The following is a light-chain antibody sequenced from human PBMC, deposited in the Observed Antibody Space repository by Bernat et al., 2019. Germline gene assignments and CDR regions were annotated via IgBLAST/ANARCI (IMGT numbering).Light chain of an antibody. CDR1: SSDVGGYNY. J-gene: IGLJ1*01. CDR3: SSYAGSNNYV. CDR2: EVS. V-gene: IGLV2-8*01. Sequence: QSALTQPPSASGSPGQSVTISCTGTSSDVGGYNYVSWYQQPPDKAPKLIISEVSKRPSGVPDRFSGAKSCNTASLTVSGLQAEDEADYYCSSYAGSNNYVFGTGTKVTVL.